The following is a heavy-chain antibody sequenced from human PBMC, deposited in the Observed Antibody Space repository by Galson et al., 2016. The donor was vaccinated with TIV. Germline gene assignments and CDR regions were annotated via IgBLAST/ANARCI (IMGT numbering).Heavy chain of an antibody. CDR2: LSSDGSNK. D-gene: IGHD2-21*02. CDR3: ARDAVTYPSSSHLYGMDV. J-gene: IGHJ6*02. Sequence: SLRLSCAASQFTFTSYSIHWVRQAPGKGLEWLSVLSSDGSNKFYADSVKGRFTLSRDKSKRTVFLQMDRLTPDDTAVYYCARDAVTYPSSSHLYGMDVWGQGTTVTVSS. V-gene: IGHV3-30*04. CDR1: QFTFTSYS.